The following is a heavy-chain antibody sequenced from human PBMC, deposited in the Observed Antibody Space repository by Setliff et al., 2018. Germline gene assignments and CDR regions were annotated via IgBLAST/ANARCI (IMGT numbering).Heavy chain of an antibody. V-gene: IGHV3-15*01. D-gene: IGHD3-16*02. CDR3: ARRNYRTALDY. CDR1: GFTFSHTW. Sequence: GSLRLSCAASGFTFSHTWMNWVRQAPGKGLEWVGRVKTNADGGTADYADSMKGRFTISRDNAKNSLYLQMNSLSAEDTAVYFRARRNYRTALDYWGQGTLVTVSS. J-gene: IGHJ4*02. CDR2: VKTNADGGTA.